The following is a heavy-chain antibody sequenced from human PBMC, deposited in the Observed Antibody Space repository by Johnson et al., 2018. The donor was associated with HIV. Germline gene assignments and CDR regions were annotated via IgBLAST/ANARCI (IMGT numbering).Heavy chain of an antibody. CDR3: ARERISGNSGAGALDI. CDR2: IWYDGSNK. J-gene: IGHJ3*02. Sequence: QMLLVESGGGVVQPGGSLRLSCAAPGFTFSSYGMHWVRQAPGKGLEWVAVIWYDGSNKYYADSVKGRFTISRDNSKNTLYLQMNSLRAEDTAVYYCARERISGNSGAGALDIWGQGTMVTVSS. V-gene: IGHV3-33*08. D-gene: IGHD4-23*01. CDR1: GFTFSSYG.